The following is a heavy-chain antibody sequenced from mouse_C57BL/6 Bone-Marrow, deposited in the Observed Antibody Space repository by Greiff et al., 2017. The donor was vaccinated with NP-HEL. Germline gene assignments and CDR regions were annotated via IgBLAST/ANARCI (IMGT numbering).Heavy chain of an antibody. Sequence: QVTLKECGPGILQPSQTLSLTCSFSGFSLSTFGMGVGWIRQPSGKGLEWLAHIWWDDDKYYNPALKSRLTISKDTSKNQVFLKIANVDTADTATYYCARTDYYGSSWFAYWGQGTLVTVSA. CDR1: GFSLSTFGMG. D-gene: IGHD1-1*01. CDR2: IWWDDDK. CDR3: ARTDYYGSSWFAY. J-gene: IGHJ3*01. V-gene: IGHV8-8*01.